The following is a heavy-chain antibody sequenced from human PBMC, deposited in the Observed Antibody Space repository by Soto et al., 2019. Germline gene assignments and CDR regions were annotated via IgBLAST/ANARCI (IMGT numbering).Heavy chain of an antibody. CDR2: IYYRGTT. Sequence: QVQLQESGPGLVKPSQTLSLTCTVSGGSISSGDYYWSWIRQPPGKGLEWIGYIYYRGTTYYNPSLKSLVTISVDTSKNQFSLKLSSVTAADTAVYYCARERSMVRGGNWFDPWGQGTLVTVSS. J-gene: IGHJ5*02. CDR3: ARERSMVRGGNWFDP. V-gene: IGHV4-30-4*01. CDR1: GGSISSGDYY. D-gene: IGHD3-10*01.